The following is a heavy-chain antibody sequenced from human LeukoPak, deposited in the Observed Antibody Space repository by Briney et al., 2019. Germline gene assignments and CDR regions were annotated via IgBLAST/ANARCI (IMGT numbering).Heavy chain of an antibody. V-gene: IGHV4-4*07. J-gene: IGHJ4*02. CDR2: IFSRGGA. CDR3: ARVATPDVSSPLDF. D-gene: IGHD6-19*01. Sequence: PSETLSLTCAVSGGSITGFFWTWIRQPAGEGLQYIGRIFSRGGANYNPSLQSRVAMSVDTSQNLFSLKLTSVTAAVTAVYFCARVATPDVSSPLDFWGQGILVTVSS. CDR1: GGSITGFF.